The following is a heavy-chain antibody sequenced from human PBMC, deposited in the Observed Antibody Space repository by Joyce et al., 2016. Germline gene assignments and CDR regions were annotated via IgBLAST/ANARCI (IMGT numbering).Heavy chain of an antibody. Sequence: QVQLVESGGGVVQPGRSLRLSCTAPGFLFSSYGMHWVRQAPGKGLDWVAVISYDRNNNYYADSGKGRFTISRDNSKNTVFLQMNSLRAEDTAVYYCAKDAVATVTARGFWYFDLWGRGTLVTVSS. D-gene: IGHD4-17*01. CDR1: GFLFSSYG. CDR3: AKDAVATVTARGFWYFDL. CDR2: ISYDRNNN. J-gene: IGHJ2*01. V-gene: IGHV3-30*18.